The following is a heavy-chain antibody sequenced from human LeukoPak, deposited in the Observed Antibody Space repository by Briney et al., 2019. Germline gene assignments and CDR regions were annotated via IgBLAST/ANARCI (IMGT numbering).Heavy chain of an antibody. V-gene: IGHV4-39*07. CDR2: VYYNGNT. D-gene: IGHD5-18*01. J-gene: IGHJ4*02. CDR3: ARGVYSYGWGAFDY. Sequence: SETLSLTCTVSGGSISSSGSYWAWIRQPPGKGLEWIANVYYNGNTYYNSSLKSRVTISVDTSKNQFSLKLSSVTAADTAVYYCARGVYSYGWGAFDYWGQGTLVTVSS. CDR1: GGSISSSGSY.